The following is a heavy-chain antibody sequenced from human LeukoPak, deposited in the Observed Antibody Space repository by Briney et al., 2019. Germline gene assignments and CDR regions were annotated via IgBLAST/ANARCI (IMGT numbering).Heavy chain of an antibody. Sequence: ASVKVSCKASGYTFTTYNINWVRQAPGQGLEWMGWISAYNGNTNYAQNLQGRVTMTTDTSTSTAYMDLRSLRFDDTAVYYCARDTGSSPGDYWGQGTLVTVSS. CDR1: GYTFTTYN. CDR3: ARDTGSSPGDY. V-gene: IGHV1-18*01. CDR2: ISAYNGNT. D-gene: IGHD1-26*01. J-gene: IGHJ4*02.